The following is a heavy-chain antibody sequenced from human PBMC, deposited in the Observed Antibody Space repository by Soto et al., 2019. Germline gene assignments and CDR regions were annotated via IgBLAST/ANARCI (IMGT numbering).Heavy chain of an antibody. V-gene: IGHV3-23*01. CDR1: GFTFSSYA. D-gene: IGHD6-19*01. Sequence: EVQLLESGGGLVQPGGSLRLSCAASGFTFSSYAMSWVRQAPGKGLGWVSAISGSGGSTYYADSVKGRFTISRDNSKTTLYLQMNSLRAEDTAVYYCAKYSSGWYHPFDYWGQGTLVTVSS. CDR3: AKYSSGWYHPFDY. CDR2: ISGSGGST. J-gene: IGHJ4*02.